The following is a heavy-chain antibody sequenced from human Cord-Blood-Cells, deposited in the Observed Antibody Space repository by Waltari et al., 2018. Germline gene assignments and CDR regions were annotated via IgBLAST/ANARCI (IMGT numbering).Heavy chain of an antibody. V-gene: IGHV3-30*18. CDR3: AKDQTGTLDY. CDR1: GFTFSSYG. J-gene: IGHJ4*02. CDR2: ISNDGSNK. D-gene: IGHD1-1*01. Sequence: QVQLVESGGGVVQPGRSLRLSCAASGFTFSSYGMHWVRQAPGKGLEWVAVISNDGSNKYYADSVKGRFTISRDNSKNTLYLQMNSLRAEDTAVYYCAKDQTGTLDYWGQGTLVTVSS.